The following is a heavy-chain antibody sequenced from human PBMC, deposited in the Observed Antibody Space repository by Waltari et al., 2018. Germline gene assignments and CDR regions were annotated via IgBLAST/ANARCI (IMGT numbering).Heavy chain of an antibody. V-gene: IGHV3-15*01. CDR2: IKSKTEGGTT. CDR3: TTGTY. J-gene: IGHJ4*02. Sequence: EVQLVESGGGLVKPGGSLRLSCAASGFTFSNAWMSWVRQAPGKGVEWVGSIKSKTEGGTTDYAAPVKGRFTISRDDSKNTLYLQMNSLKTEDTAVYYCTTGTYWGQGTLVTVSS. CDR1: GFTFSNAW.